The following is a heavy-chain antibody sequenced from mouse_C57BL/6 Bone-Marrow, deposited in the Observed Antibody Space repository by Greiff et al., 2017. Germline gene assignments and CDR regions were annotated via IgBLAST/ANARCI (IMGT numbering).Heavy chain of an antibody. V-gene: IGHV2-4*01. J-gene: IGHJ4*01. CDR1: GFSLTSYG. CDR3: AKNLIYYARGYAMDY. Sequence: VKLMESGPGLVQPSQSLSITCTVSGFSLTSYGVHWVRQPPGKGLEWLGVLWSGGSTDYNAAFISRLGISKDNSKSQVFFKMNSLQADDTAIYYCAKNLIYYARGYAMDYWGQGTSVTVSS. CDR2: LWSGGST. D-gene: IGHD1-1*01.